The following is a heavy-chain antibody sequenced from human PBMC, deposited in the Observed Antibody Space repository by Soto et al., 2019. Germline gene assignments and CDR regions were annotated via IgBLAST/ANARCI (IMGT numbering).Heavy chain of an antibody. Sequence: LSLTCTVSGGSISSGGYYWSWIRQPPGKGLEWIGYINYSGSTYYNPSLKSRVTISVDTSKNQFSLKLSSVTAADTAVYYCARDHMYYYDSSGYYDAFDIWGQGTMVT. CDR1: GGSISSGGYY. CDR3: ARDHMYYYDSSGYYDAFDI. V-gene: IGHV4-30-4*08. J-gene: IGHJ3*02. D-gene: IGHD3-22*01. CDR2: INYSGST.